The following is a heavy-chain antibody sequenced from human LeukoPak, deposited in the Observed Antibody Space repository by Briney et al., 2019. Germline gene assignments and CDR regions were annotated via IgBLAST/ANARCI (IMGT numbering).Heavy chain of an antibody. V-gene: IGHV1-18*04. D-gene: IGHD3-22*01. CDR2: ISAYNGNT. CDR3: ARFRATMIVVGLDY. Sequence: GASVKVSCKASGYTFTSYGISWVRQAPGQGLEWMGWISAYNGNTNYAQKLQGRVTMTTDASTSTAYMELRSLRSEDTAVYYCARFRATMIVVGLDYWGQGTLVTVSS. J-gene: IGHJ4*02. CDR1: GYTFTSYG.